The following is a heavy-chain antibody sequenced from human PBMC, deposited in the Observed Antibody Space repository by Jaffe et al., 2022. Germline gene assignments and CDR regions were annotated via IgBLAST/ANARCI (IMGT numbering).Heavy chain of an antibody. CDR2: IYTSGST. J-gene: IGHJ5*02. D-gene: IGHD6-19*01. V-gene: IGHV4-61*02. CDR3: ARAAAVAGPPPGWFDP. CDR1: GGSISSGSYY. Sequence: QVQLQESGPGLVKPSQTLSLTCTVSGGSISSGSYYWSWIRQPAGKGLEWIGRIYTSGSTNYNPSLKSRVTISVDTSKNQFSLKLSSVTAADTAVYYCARAAAVAGPPPGWFDPWGQGTLVTVSS.